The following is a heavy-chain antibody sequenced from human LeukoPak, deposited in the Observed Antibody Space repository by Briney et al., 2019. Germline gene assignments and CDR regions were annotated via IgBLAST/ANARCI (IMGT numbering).Heavy chain of an antibody. D-gene: IGHD4-17*01. CDR3: ARGGGYGDYDY. J-gene: IGHJ4*02. CDR2: ISYDGNNK. V-gene: IGHV3-30*03. CDR1: GFALRTYG. Sequence: PGGSLRLSCSASGFALRTYGMHWVRQAPGKGLEWVAHISYDGNNKYYADSMKGRFTISRDNSKNTLYLQMNSLRAEDTAVYYCARGGGYGDYDYWGQGTLVTVSS.